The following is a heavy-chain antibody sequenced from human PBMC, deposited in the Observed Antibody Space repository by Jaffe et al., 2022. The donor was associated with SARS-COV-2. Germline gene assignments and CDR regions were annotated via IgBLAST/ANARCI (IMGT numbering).Heavy chain of an antibody. CDR1: GYRFTSYW. CDR2: IDPSDSYI. D-gene: IGHD5-12*01. V-gene: IGHV5-10-1*03. CDR3: ARHQGHSGYESDD. J-gene: IGHJ4*02. Sequence: EVQLVQPGAEVKKPGESLKISCKGSGYRFTSYWISWVRQMPGKGLEWMGRIDPSDSYINYSPSFQGHVTISADKAISTVYLQWSSLKASDTALYYCARHQGHSGYESDDWGQGTLVTVSS.